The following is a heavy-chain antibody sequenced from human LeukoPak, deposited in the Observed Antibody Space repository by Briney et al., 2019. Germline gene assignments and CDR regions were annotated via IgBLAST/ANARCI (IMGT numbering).Heavy chain of an antibody. V-gene: IGHV3-30*04. D-gene: IGHD2-15*01. CDR2: ISFHGTDS. J-gene: IGHJ4*02. CDR1: GFTFISYA. Sequence: GGSLRLSCAASGFTFISYAIHWVRQAPGKGLEWVAVISFHGTDSFYADSVKGRFTISRDNSKNTLYLQMSSLRADDTAVYYCARGAPYCSGGSCMYYFDYWGQGTLVTISS. CDR3: ARGAPYCSGGSCMYYFDY.